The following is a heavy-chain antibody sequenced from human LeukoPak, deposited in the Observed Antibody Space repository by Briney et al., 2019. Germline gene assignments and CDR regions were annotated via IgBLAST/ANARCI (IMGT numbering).Heavy chain of an antibody. CDR3: ARDVGYSSSWSNYYYYGMDV. CDR1: GGSISSSSYY. J-gene: IGHJ6*02. D-gene: IGHD6-13*01. V-gene: IGHV4-39*07. Sequence: SETLSLTCTVSGGSISSSSYYWGWIRQPPGKGLEWIGSIYYSGSTYYNPSLKSRVTISVDTSKNQFSLKLSSVTAADTAVYYCARDVGYSSSWSNYYYYGMDVWGQGTTVTVSS. CDR2: IYYSGST.